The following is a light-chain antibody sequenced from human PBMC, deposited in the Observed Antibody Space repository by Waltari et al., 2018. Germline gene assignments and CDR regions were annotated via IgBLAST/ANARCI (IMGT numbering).Light chain of an antibody. CDR2: ENN. J-gene: IGLJ2*01. V-gene: IGLV1-51*02. CDR1: SSNIGNNY. CDR3: GTWDSSLSALV. Sequence: QSVLPQPPSVSAAPGQKVTISCSGSSSNIGNNYVSWYQQLPGRAPKLFIYENNKRPSGIPDRFSGSKSGTSATLGITGLQTGDEADYYCGTWDSSLSALVFGGGTNLTVL.